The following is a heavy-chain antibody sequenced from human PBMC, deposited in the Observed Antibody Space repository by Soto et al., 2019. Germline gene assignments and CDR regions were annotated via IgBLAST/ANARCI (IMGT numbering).Heavy chain of an antibody. CDR2: FDPEDGET. J-gene: IGHJ4*02. D-gene: IGHD5-12*01. V-gene: IGHV1-24*01. CDR1: GYTLTELS. Sequence: ASVKVSCKVSGYTLTELSMHWVRQAPGKGLEWMGGFDPEDGETIYAQKFQGRVTMTEDTSTDTAYMELSSLRSEDTAVYYCATARTYSGYDILAHFDYWGQGTLVTVSS. CDR3: ATARTYSGYDILAHFDY.